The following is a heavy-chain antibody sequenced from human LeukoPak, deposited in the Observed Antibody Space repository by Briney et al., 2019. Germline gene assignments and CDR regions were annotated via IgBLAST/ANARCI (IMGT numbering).Heavy chain of an antibody. CDR3: ARGLDCRSTSCYLDN. CDR2: IKQDGSEK. Sequence: PGGSLRLSCAASGFTFTKYWMTWVRQAPGKGLECVANIKQDGSEKFYVDSVKGRFTISRDNAKNSLDLQINSLGAEDTAVYYCARGLDCRSTSCYLDNWGQGTLVTVSS. CDR1: GFTFTKYW. D-gene: IGHD2-2*01. J-gene: IGHJ4*02. V-gene: IGHV3-7*01.